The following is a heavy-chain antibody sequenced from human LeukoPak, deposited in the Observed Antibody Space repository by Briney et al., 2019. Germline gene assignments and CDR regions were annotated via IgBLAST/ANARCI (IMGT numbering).Heavy chain of an antibody. CDR1: GFTFSTYP. J-gene: IGHJ4*02. D-gene: IGHD3/OR15-3a*01. CDR2: ISENGAGT. Sequence: PGASLRLSCAASGFTFSTYPMSWVRQAPGKGLEWVSSISENGAGTYYADSAKGRFTISRDNSRNTMNLQMHSLRVGDTAVYYCASQGTGYHSVWGQGTLVTVSS. V-gene: IGHV3-23*01. CDR3: ASQGTGYHSV.